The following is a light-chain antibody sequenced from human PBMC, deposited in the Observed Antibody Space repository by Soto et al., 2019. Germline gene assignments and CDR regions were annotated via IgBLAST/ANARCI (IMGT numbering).Light chain of an antibody. CDR1: QNVHRY. CDR3: QQRGNWPIT. CDR2: DAS. V-gene: IGKV3-11*01. J-gene: IGKJ5*01. Sequence: EIVLTQSPATLSLSPGERATLSCRTSQNVHRYLAWYQQKPGQAPRLLIYDASNRATGIPARFSGSGSGTDFTLTVSSLEPEDFAVYCCQQRGNWPITFGQGTRLEIK.